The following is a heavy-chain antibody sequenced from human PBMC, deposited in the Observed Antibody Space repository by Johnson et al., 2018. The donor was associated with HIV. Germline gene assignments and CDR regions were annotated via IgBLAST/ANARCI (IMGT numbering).Heavy chain of an antibody. CDR3: AKWNDSSGYIRGLDAFDL. CDR2: ISGSGRHT. D-gene: IGHD3-22*01. V-gene: IGHV3-23*04. J-gene: IGHJ3*01. Sequence: VLLVESGGGLVQPGGSLRLSCVVSGFTFSNAWMSWVRQAPGKGLEWVSAISGSGRHTNYADSVKGRFTISRDNSKNTLSLQMNSLRAEDTGVYYCAKWNDSSGYIRGLDAFDLWGQGTMVTVSS. CDR1: GFTFSNAW.